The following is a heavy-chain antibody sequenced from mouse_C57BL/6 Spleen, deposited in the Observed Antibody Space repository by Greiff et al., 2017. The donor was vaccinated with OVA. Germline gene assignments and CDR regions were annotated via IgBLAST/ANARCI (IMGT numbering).Heavy chain of an antibody. CDR2: ISYDGSN. Sequence: VQLQQSGPGLVKPSQSLSLTCSVTGYSITSGYYWNWIRQFPGNKLEWMGYISYDGSNNYNPSLKNRISITRDTSKNQFFLKLNSVTTEDTATYYCAREDYDVYFDVWGTGTTVTVSS. CDR1: GYSITSGYY. CDR3: AREDYDVYFDV. J-gene: IGHJ1*03. V-gene: IGHV3-6*01. D-gene: IGHD1-1*01.